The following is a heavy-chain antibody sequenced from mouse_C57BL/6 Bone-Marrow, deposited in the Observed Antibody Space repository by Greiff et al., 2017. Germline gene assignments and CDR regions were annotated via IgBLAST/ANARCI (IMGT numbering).Heavy chain of an antibody. D-gene: IGHD2-5*01. CDR1: GYTFTSYW. Sequence: QVQLQQPGAELVRPGSSVKLSCKASGYTFTSYWMHWVKQRPIQGLEWIGNIDPSDSETHYNQKFKDKATLTVDKSSSTAYMQLSSLTSEDSAVYYCARRGGYSNYWFAYWGQGTLVTVSA. J-gene: IGHJ3*01. CDR3: ARRGGYSNYWFAY. V-gene: IGHV1-52*01. CDR2: IDPSDSET.